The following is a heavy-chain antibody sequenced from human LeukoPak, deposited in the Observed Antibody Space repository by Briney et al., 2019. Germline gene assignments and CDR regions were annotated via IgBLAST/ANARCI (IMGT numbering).Heavy chain of an antibody. CDR3: AKDLIAVAEGYFDY. D-gene: IGHD6-19*01. Sequence: GGSLRLSCAASGFTFSSYGMHWVRQAPGKGLEWVAFIRYDGSNKYYADSVKGRFTISRDNSKNTLYLQMNSLRAEDTAVYYCAKDLIAVAEGYFDYWGQGTLVTVS. J-gene: IGHJ4*02. CDR1: GFTFSSYG. CDR2: IRYDGSNK. V-gene: IGHV3-30*02.